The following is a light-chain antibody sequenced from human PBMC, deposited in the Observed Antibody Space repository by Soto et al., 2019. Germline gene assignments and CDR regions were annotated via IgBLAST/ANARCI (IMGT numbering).Light chain of an antibody. Sequence: QSALTQPPSASGSPGQSVTISCTGASSDVGGYNYVSWYQHHAGRAPRLLIYEISKRPSGVPGRFSGSKSGNTASLTVSGLQAEDEADYYCSSYAGSNIVVFGGGTKLTVL. CDR3: SSYAGSNIVV. CDR1: SSDVGGYNY. V-gene: IGLV2-8*01. CDR2: EIS. J-gene: IGLJ2*01.